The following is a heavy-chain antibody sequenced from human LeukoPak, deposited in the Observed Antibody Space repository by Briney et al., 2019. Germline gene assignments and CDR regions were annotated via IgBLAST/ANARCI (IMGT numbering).Heavy chain of an antibody. V-gene: IGHV4-59*12. Sequence: SETLSLTCTVSGGSISSYYWSWLRQPPGKGLEWIGYIYNSGRTNYNPSLKSRVTISGDKSNNQFSLKLSSVTAADTAVYYCARGRLWLNYWGQGTLVTVSS. D-gene: IGHD5-18*01. J-gene: IGHJ4*02. CDR1: GGSISSYY. CDR3: ARGRLWLNY. CDR2: IYNSGRT.